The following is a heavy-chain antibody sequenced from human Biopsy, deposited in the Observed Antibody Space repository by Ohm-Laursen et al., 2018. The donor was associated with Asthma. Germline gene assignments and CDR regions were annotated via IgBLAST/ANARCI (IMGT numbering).Heavy chain of an antibody. CDR2: IMTVFGTT. V-gene: IGHV1-69*13. Sequence: GASVKVSCKAPGGTFSNFAISWVRQAPGQGLEWLGGIMTVFGTTNYAPKFQGRVTITADESTSTAYMEVTSLRSEDTAIYYCARCQVGYSSGWSLLLKKIYYPGMDVWGQGTAVTVSS. CDR3: ARCQVGYSSGWSLLLKKIYYPGMDV. J-gene: IGHJ6*02. CDR1: GGTFSNFA. D-gene: IGHD6-19*01.